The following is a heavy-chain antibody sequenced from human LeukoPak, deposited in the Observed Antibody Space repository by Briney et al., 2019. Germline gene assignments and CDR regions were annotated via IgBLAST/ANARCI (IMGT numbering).Heavy chain of an antibody. CDR2: FSGSGNST. Sequence: TGGSLRLSCAASGFTFSSYAMSWVRQAPGKGLEWVSAFSGSGNSTYYADSVKGRFTISRDISKNTLYLQMNSLRGDDTAVYYCAKAGYSSGWNGASYFDYWGQGTLVTVSS. J-gene: IGHJ4*02. CDR1: GFTFSSYA. V-gene: IGHV3-23*01. CDR3: AKAGYSSGWNGASYFDY. D-gene: IGHD6-19*01.